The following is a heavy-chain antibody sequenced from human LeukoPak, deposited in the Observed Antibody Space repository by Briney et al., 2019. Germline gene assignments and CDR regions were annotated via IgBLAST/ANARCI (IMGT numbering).Heavy chain of an antibody. CDR3: ARDGLVTDLVLDL. V-gene: IGHV1-46*01. CDR1: GYTFTSYY. J-gene: IGHJ2*01. Sequence: ASVKVSCKASGYTFTSYYIHWVRQAPGQGLEWMGIINPSDGSTSYAQKFQGRVTITADKSTSTAYMELSSLRSEDTAVYYCARDGLVTDLVLDLWGRGTLVTVSS. D-gene: IGHD3/OR15-3a*01. CDR2: INPSDGST.